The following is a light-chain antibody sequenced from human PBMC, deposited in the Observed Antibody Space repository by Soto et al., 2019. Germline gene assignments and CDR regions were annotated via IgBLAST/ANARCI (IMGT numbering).Light chain of an antibody. CDR3: QQLDRYPFT. J-gene: IGKJ4*01. Sequence: DIQLTQSPSFLSASVGDRVTITCRASLEISNFLAWYQQKPWKAPKLLIYAASTLQTGVPSRFSGSGSGTEFTLTISSLQAEDFASYYCQQLDRYPFTFGGGTKVEIK. CDR2: AAS. V-gene: IGKV1-9*01. CDR1: LEISNF.